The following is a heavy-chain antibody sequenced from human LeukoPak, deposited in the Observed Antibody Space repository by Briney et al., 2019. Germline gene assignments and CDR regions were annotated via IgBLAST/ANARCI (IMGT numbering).Heavy chain of an antibody. CDR3: ARQVFWSGYYPYYFDY. CDR1: GFSFSNYW. V-gene: IGHV3-7*01. D-gene: IGHD3-3*01. CDR2: INEDGSDR. Sequence: GSLRLSCAASGFSFSNYWMTWVRQAPGKGLERVANINEDGSDRHYGDSVRGRFIISRDNAKNSLYLQMDSLRAEDTALYYCARQVFWSGYYPYYFDYWGQGTLVTVSS. J-gene: IGHJ4*02.